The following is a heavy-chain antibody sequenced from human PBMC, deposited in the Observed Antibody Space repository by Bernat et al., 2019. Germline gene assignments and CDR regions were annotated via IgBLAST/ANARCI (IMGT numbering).Heavy chain of an antibody. Sequence: QVQLVQSGAEVKKPGASVKVSCKASGYTFTSYGISWVRQAPGQGLEWMGWISAYNGNTNYAQKLQGRVTMTTDTTTSPAYMGLRSRISDDTAVYYCARDQGDTIFPLPHDYWGQGTLVTVSS. V-gene: IGHV1-18*04. CDR2: ISAYNGNT. CDR3: ARDQGDTIFPLPHDY. CDR1: GYTFTSYG. D-gene: IGHD3-3*01. J-gene: IGHJ4*02.